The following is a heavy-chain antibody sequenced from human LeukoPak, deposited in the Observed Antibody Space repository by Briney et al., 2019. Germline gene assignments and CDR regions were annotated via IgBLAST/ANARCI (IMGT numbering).Heavy chain of an antibody. CDR1: GGTFSSYA. CDR2: IIPILGIA. J-gene: IGHJ4*02. CDR3: AREEMVWFGELLAYFDY. V-gene: IGHV1-69*04. Sequence: SVKVSCKASGGTFSSYAISWVRQAPGQGLEWMGRIIPILGIANYAQKFQGRVTINADKSTSTAYMELSSLRSEDTAVYYCAREEMVWFGELLAYFDYWGQGTLVTVSS. D-gene: IGHD3-10*01.